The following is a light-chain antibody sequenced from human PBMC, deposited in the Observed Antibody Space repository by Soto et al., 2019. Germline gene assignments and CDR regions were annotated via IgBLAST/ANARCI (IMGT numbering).Light chain of an antibody. Sequence: DIQMTQSPSTLSASVGDRVTITCRASQSINTLLAWYLQKPGRAPTLLIYKASTLESGVPSRFSGSGSGTEFSLTISSLQPDDSATYYCQQYNNYPLTFGQGTRLEIK. CDR1: QSINTL. CDR2: KAS. CDR3: QQYNNYPLT. V-gene: IGKV1-5*03. J-gene: IGKJ5*01.